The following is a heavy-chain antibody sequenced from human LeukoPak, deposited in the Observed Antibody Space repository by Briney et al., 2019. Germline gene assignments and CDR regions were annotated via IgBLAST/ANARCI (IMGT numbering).Heavy chain of an antibody. D-gene: IGHD3-9*01. CDR2: IYSGGST. J-gene: IGHJ3*02. V-gene: IGHV3-53*01. Sequence: GGSLRLSCAASGFTVSSNYMSWVRQAPGKGLEWVSVIYSGGSTYYAGSVKGRFTISRDNSKNTLYLQMNSLRAEDTAVYYCARGDSLTGYHHDAFDIWGQGTMVTVSS. CDR1: GFTVSSNY. CDR3: ARGDSLTGYHHDAFDI.